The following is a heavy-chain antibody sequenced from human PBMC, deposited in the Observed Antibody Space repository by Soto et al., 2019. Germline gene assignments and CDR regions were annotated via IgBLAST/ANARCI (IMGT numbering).Heavy chain of an antibody. J-gene: IGHJ5*02. V-gene: IGHV4-30-2*01. CDR2: IYNSGST. Sequence: SETLSLTCAVSGGSISSGGYSWIWIRQPPGKGLEWIGYIYNSGSTYYSPSLKSRVTISVDRSKNQFSLKLSSVTAADTAVYYCASRPSGSGFDPWGQGTLVTVSS. CDR3: ASRPSGSGFDP. CDR1: GGSISSGGYS. D-gene: IGHD1-26*01.